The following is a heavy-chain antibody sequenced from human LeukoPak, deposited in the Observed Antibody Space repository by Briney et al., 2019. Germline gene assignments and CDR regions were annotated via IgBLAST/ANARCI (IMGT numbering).Heavy chain of an antibody. CDR1: GFPFTGSTA. V-gene: IGHV1-58*01. CDR2: IVVGSGST. Sequence: ASVNVSCKASGFPFTGSTAVQWVRQARGQRLEWIGWIVVGSGSTNYAQKFQHTVTITRDMSTSTAYMEVTNLRSGDAALYYCAATRSWGSYAFDVWGLGTMVTVSS. CDR3: AATRSWGSYAFDV. J-gene: IGHJ3*01. D-gene: IGHD7-27*01.